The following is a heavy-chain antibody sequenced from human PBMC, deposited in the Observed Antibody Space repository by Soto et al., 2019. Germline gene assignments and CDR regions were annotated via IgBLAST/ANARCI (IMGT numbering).Heavy chain of an antibody. Sequence: SGTLSLTCSVSGGSISSSSYFWGWIRQPPGKGLEWIGSIYYSGSTYYNPSLKSRVTVSVDTSKNQFSLRLTSVTAADTAVYYCARSVFPWGQGTLVTVSS. CDR2: IYYSGST. V-gene: IGHV4-39*01. J-gene: IGHJ5*02. CDR1: GGSISSSSYF. CDR3: ARSVFP.